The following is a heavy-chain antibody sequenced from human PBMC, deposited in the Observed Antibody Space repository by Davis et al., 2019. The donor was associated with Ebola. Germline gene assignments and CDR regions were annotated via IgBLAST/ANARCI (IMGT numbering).Heavy chain of an antibody. V-gene: IGHV3-23*01. CDR2: ITGSSDLT. CDR3: VKKGRLVPGNSWFDA. Sequence: GESLKISCAASGFIFSSYVITWVRQAPGKGPEWVAGITGSSDLTTYADSVRGRFTISRDNSKNTLYLQMNSLRVEDTAVYHCVKKGRLVPGNSWFDAWGQGTLVTVSS. J-gene: IGHJ5*02. D-gene: IGHD1-1*01. CDR1: GFIFSSYV.